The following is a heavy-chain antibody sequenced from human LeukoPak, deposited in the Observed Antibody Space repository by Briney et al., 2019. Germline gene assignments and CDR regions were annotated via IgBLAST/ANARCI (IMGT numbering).Heavy chain of an antibody. CDR2: FHHSGST. Sequence: SETLSLTCTVSGGSISSSTYYWGWIRQPPKKGLEWIENFHHSGSTNYNPPLKSRVTISVDTSKNQFSLKLSSVTAADTAVYYCARETYGGIDYWGQGTLVTVSS. J-gene: IGHJ4*02. CDR3: ARETYGGIDY. D-gene: IGHD4-23*01. CDR1: GGSISSSTYY. V-gene: IGHV4-39*07.